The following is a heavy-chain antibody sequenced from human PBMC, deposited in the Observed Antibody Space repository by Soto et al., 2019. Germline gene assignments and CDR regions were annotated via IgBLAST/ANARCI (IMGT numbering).Heavy chain of an antibody. CDR1: GFTFSNAW. J-gene: IGHJ4*02. D-gene: IGHD4-17*01. CDR3: TIDYGDYRIMFFGQ. V-gene: IGHV3-15*01. CDR2: IKSKTDGGTT. Sequence: EVQLVESGGGLVKPGGSLRLSCAASGFTFSNAWMSWVRQAPGKGLEWVGRIKSKTDGGTTDYAAPVKGRFTISRDDSKNTLYLQMNSLKTEDTAVYYCTIDYGDYRIMFFGQWGQGTLVTVSS.